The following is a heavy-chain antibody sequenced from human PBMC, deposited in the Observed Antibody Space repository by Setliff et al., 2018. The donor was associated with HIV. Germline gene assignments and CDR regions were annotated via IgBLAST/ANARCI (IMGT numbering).Heavy chain of an antibody. D-gene: IGHD3-22*01. V-gene: IGHV4-31*03. J-gene: IGHJ3*02. Sequence: SETLSLTCTVSGGSISSGGYYWSWIRQHPGKGLEWIGYISYSGSTYYNPSLKSRVTISVDTSKNQFSLKPSSVTAADTAVYYCARGDTYYHDRSGYVKSALDAFDIWGRGTMVTVS. CDR2: ISYSGST. CDR3: ARGDTYYHDRSGYVKSALDAFDI. CDR1: GGSISSGGYY.